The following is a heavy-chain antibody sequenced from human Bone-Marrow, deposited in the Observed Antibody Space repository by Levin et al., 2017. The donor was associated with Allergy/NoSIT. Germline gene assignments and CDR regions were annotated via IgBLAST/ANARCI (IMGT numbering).Heavy chain of an antibody. Sequence: SCAASGFTFSNYWMHWVRQAPGKGLVWVSHINSDGTNTNYADSVKGRFTISRDNAENTLYLQLNSLRAEDTAVYFCARGGCSSTSCLDYWGQGTLVTVSS. J-gene: IGHJ4*02. CDR2: INSDGTNT. V-gene: IGHV3-74*01. CDR3: ARGGCSSTSCLDY. D-gene: IGHD2-2*01. CDR1: GFTFSNYW.